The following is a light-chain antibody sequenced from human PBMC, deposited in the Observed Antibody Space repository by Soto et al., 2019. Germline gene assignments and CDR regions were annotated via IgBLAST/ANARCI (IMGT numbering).Light chain of an antibody. Sequence: QSALTQPASVSGSPGQSITISCTGTSSDVGSYNLVSWYQQHPGKAPKLMIYGVSKRPSGVSNRFSGSKSGNTASLTISGLQAEDEADYYCCSYAGSSIYVVFGGGTKLTVL. CDR2: GVS. CDR3: CSYAGSSIYVV. J-gene: IGLJ2*01. V-gene: IGLV2-23*02. CDR1: SSDVGSYNL.